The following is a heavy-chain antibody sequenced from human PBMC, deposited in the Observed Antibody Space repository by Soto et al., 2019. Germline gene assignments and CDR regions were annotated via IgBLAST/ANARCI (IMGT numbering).Heavy chain of an antibody. Sequence: QVTLKESGPTLVKPTQTLTLTCTVSGLSLRTTGVGVGWVRQPPGKALEWLALLYWDDDKRYSPSLRSRLTTATDVSEKQVVLTMTNMDTVDTATYYCVQTRRGGDCREIYSSNAYNGLDVWGQGPTVTVSS. V-gene: IGHV2-5*02. CDR3: VQTRRGGDCREIYSSNAYNGLDV. J-gene: IGHJ6*02. D-gene: IGHD2-21*02. CDR1: GLSLRTTGVG. CDR2: LYWDDDK.